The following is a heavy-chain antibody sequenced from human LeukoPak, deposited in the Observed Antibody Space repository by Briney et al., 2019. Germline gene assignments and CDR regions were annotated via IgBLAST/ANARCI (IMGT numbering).Heavy chain of an antibody. CDR2: ISYDGSYK. V-gene: IGHV3-30*03. CDR1: GVTFSTYG. J-gene: IGHJ4*02. Sequence: PRGSLRLSCAASGVTFSTYGMHWVRQAPGKGLDWVAVISYDGSYKYYAGSVKGRFTISRDNSKNTLYLQMNSLRAEDTAVYYCARDQYTTGWSRVGEDWGQGTLVTVSS. D-gene: IGHD6-19*01. CDR3: ARDQYTTGWSRVGED.